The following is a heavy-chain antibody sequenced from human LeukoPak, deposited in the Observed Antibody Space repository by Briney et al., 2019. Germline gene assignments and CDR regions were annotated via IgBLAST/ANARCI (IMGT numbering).Heavy chain of an antibody. V-gene: IGHV4-34*01. D-gene: IGHD2-21*01. J-gene: IGHJ5*02. CDR1: GGSFSGNY. CDR3: ARVPDFIARPCDT. CDR2: SSPTGDIT. Sequence: SETLSLTCAVYGGSFSGNYWTLIRQTPGRGLEWIGESSPTGDITGYNPSLKGRATISVDSSKNQFSLKLTSVTAADTGVYYCARVPDFIARPCDTWGPGTLVTVSS.